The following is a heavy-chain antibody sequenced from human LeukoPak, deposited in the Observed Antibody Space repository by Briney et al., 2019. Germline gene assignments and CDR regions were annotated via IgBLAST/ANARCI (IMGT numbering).Heavy chain of an antibody. CDR2: IGGSGGST. CDR3: AKDTSSGWPNWFDP. Sequence: GGSLRLSCAASGFSFSKDWMSWVRQAPGKGLEWVSAIGGSGGSTYYADSVKGRFTISRDNSKNTLYLQMNSLRAEDTAVYYCAKDTSSGWPNWFDPWGQGTLVTVSS. V-gene: IGHV3-23*01. D-gene: IGHD6-19*01. CDR1: GFSFSKDW. J-gene: IGHJ5*02.